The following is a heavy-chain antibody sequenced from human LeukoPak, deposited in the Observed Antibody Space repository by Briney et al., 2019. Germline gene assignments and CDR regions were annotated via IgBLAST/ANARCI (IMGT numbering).Heavy chain of an antibody. V-gene: IGHV3-30*04. D-gene: IGHD6-6*01. CDR1: GFTFSSYA. Sequence: GGSLRLSCAASGFTFSSYAMHWVRQAPGKGLEWVAVISYDGSNKYYADSVKGRFTISRDNSKNTLYLQMNSLRAEDTAVYHCARDRIAARNWFDPWGQGTLVTVSS. CDR2: ISYDGSNK. CDR3: ARDRIAARNWFDP. J-gene: IGHJ5*02.